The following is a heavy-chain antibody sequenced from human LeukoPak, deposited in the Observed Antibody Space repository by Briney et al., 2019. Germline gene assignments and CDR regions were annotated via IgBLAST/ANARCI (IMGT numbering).Heavy chain of an antibody. Sequence: SETLSLTCTVSGSSISRGYYWGWIRQPPGKGLQWIGSIYHNGNTHFNPSLKSRVTISVDTSKNQFSLRLSSVTAADTAVYYCARDLYQYDSTEYYFDYWGQGTLVTVSS. CDR3: ARDLYQYDSTEYYFDY. CDR2: IYHNGNT. J-gene: IGHJ4*02. V-gene: IGHV4-38-2*02. CDR1: GSSISRGYY. D-gene: IGHD3-22*01.